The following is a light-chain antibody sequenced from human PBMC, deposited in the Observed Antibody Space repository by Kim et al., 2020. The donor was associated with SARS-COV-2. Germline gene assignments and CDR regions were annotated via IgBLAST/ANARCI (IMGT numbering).Light chain of an antibody. Sequence: AIQMTQSPSSLSASVGDRITISCRASQDIRDALGWYQQKPGKAPKLLIYETHNLQNGVPSRFSGSGSDTDFTLTITGLQPEDFATYYCLQDYNYPWTFGEGTKVDIK. J-gene: IGKJ1*01. CDR1: QDIRDA. CDR2: ETH. CDR3: LQDYNYPWT. V-gene: IGKV1-6*01.